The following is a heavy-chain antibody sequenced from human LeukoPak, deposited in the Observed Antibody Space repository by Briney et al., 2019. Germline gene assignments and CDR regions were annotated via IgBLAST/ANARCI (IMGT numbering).Heavy chain of an antibody. Sequence: GGSLRLSCAASGFTVSSNYMSWVRQAPGKGLEWVSVIYSGGSTYYADSVEGRFTISRDNSKNTLYLQMNSLRAEDTAVYYCARSRDGALGYWGQGTLVTVSS. D-gene: IGHD5-24*01. CDR1: GFTVSSNY. CDR3: ARSRDGALGY. CDR2: IYSGGST. V-gene: IGHV3-53*01. J-gene: IGHJ4*02.